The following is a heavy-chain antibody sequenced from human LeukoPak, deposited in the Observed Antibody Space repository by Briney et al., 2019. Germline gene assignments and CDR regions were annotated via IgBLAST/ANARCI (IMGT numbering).Heavy chain of an antibody. Sequence: PSQSRSLTCAVYGGSFSGYYWRWISQPPGKGLEWGGEINHIGSTNYNPSLKSRDTISADTPKNQISPKLSSVTAADTAVYYCARGGGHARIAAAGMRFDYWGQGTLVTVSS. D-gene: IGHD6-13*01. J-gene: IGHJ4*02. V-gene: IGHV4-34*01. CDR2: INHIGST. CDR1: GGSFSGYY. CDR3: ARGGGHARIAAAGMRFDY.